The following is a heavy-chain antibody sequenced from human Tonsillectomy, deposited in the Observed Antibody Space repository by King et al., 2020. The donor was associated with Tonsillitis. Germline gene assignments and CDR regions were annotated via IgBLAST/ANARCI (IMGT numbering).Heavy chain of an antibody. CDR3: ARLSPMVREPWGYY. Sequence: VQLVESGAEVKKPGESLKISCKGSGYSFTSYWIGWVRQMPGKGLEWMGIIYPGDSESRYSPSFQGQVTISVDKSISTAYLQWSSLKASETAMYYCARLSPMVREPWGYYWGQGTLVTVSS. J-gene: IGHJ4*02. CDR1: GYSFTSYW. D-gene: IGHD3-10*01. CDR2: IYPGDSES. V-gene: IGHV5-51*01.